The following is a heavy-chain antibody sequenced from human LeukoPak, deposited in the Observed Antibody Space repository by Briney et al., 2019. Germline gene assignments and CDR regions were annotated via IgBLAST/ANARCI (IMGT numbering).Heavy chain of an antibody. D-gene: IGHD3/OR15-3a*01. CDR2: INPSGGST. Sequence: ASVKVSCKASGYTFTSYYMHWVRQAPGQGLEWMGIINPSGGSTSYAQKLQDRVSMTTDTSTSTAHLELRSLRSEDTAIYYCARDSGLGLFGVWGQGTVVTVSS. J-gene: IGHJ3*01. CDR3: ARDSGLGLFGV. CDR1: GYTFTSYY. V-gene: IGHV1-46*01.